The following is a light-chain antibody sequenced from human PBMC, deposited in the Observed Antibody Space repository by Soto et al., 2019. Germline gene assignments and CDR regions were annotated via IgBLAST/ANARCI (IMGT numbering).Light chain of an antibody. J-gene: IGLJ1*01. V-gene: IGLV2-14*03. Sequence: QSALTQPASVSGSPGQSITVSCSGTSSDIGAYNYVSWYQQHPGKAPKLMIYDVTYRPSGVSNRFSGSKSGNTASLTISGLQAEDEADYYCGSSRSRNTLVVFGTGTKLTVL. CDR1: SSDIGAYNY. CDR3: GSSRSRNTLVV. CDR2: DVT.